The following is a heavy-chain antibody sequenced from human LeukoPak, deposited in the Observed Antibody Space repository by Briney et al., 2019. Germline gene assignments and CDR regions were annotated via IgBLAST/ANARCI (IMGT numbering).Heavy chain of an antibody. CDR3: AKRSSSWDY. V-gene: IGHV3-23*01. CDR1: GFTFSSYG. J-gene: IGHJ4*02. Sequence: GGSLRLSCVASGFTFSSYGMSWVRQAPGKGLQWVSAISGDGKDRDYPDSVKGRFTISRDNSKNTLYLQMDSLRAEDTAVYYCAKRSSSWDYWGQGTLVTVSS. CDR2: ISGDGKDR. D-gene: IGHD6-13*01.